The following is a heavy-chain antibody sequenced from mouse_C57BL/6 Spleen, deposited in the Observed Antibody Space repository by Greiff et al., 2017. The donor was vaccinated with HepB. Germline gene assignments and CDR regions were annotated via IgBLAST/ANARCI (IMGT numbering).Heavy chain of an antibody. Sequence: QVQLQQPGAELVKPGASVKLSCKASGYTFTSYWMHWVKQRPGQGLEWIGMIHPNSGSTNYNEKFKSKATLTVDKSSSTAYMQLSSLTSEDSAVYYCASSYYYGSSSHFDYWGQGTTLTVSS. D-gene: IGHD1-1*01. CDR1: GYTFTSYW. CDR3: ASSYYYGSSSHFDY. CDR2: IHPNSGST. J-gene: IGHJ2*01. V-gene: IGHV1-64*01.